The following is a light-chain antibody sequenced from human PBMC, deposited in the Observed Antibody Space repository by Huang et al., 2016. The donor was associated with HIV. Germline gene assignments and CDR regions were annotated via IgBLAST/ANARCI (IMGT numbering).Light chain of an antibody. CDR3: QQRSNWPRLT. CDR2: DAS. J-gene: IGKJ4*01. V-gene: IGKV3-11*01. CDR1: QSVSSY. Sequence: EIVLTQSPATLSLSPGERATLSCRASQSVSSYLAWYQQKPGQAPRLLIYDASNRATGIPARCSGSGSGTDFTLTISSLEPEDFAVYYCQQRSNWPRLTFGGGTKVEI.